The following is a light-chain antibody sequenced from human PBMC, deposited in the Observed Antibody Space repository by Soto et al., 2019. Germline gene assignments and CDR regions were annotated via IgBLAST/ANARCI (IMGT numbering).Light chain of an antibody. J-gene: IGLJ1*01. CDR3: SSYTSSSTLYV. CDR2: DVS. CDR1: SSDVGGYNY. V-gene: IGLV2-14*01. Sequence: QSVLTQPASVSGSPGQSITISCTGTSSDVGGYNYVSWYQQHPGKAPKLMIYDVSNRPSGVSNRFSGFKSGNTASLTISGLQAEDEADYYCSSYTSSSTLYVFVTGTKLTVL.